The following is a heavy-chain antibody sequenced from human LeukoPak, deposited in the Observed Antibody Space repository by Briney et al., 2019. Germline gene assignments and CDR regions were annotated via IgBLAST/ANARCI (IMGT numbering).Heavy chain of an antibody. Sequence: SQTLSLTCTVSGASLSSGSYYWSWIRQPAGKGLEWIGRIYPSGSTNYNPSLKSRVTISVDTSKNQFSLKLSSVTAADTAVYYCARHGGHYYGSGSYFAPHSRGYYYYYYMDVWGKGTTVTISS. CDR1: GASLSSGSYY. CDR2: IYPSGST. V-gene: IGHV4-61*02. CDR3: ARHGGHYYGSGSYFAPHSRGYYYYYYMDV. D-gene: IGHD3-10*01. J-gene: IGHJ6*03.